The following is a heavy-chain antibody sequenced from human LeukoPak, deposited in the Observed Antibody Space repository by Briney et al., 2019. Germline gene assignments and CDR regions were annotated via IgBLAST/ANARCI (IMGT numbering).Heavy chain of an antibody. Sequence: PGGSLRLSCAASGFTFNRRGMHWVRQAPGKGLEGVAFIRYDGGETIYADFVKGRFTTSRDNSKNTLYLQMNSLRAEDTAVYYCAKRVSGWYLDVWGKGTTVTISS. CDR3: AKRVSGWYLDV. D-gene: IGHD6-19*01. CDR2: IRYDGGET. CDR1: GFTFNRRG. V-gene: IGHV3-30*02. J-gene: IGHJ6*03.